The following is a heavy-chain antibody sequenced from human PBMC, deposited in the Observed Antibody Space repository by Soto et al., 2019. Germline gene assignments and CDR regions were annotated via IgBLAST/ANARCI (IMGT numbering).Heavy chain of an antibody. CDR1: GFSLSSSAVGVG. J-gene: IGHJ4*02. Sequence: QITLKESGPTLVKPTQTLTLTCTFSGFSLSSSAVGVGVGWIRQPPGKALEWLALIYWDDERSYRSSLKSTLTLTKHTSKNHVVLTMTTMDAVDTATYYCVRWNTGIYGTIFFDYWGQGTLVTVSS. D-gene: IGHD3-9*01. CDR2: IYWDDER. V-gene: IGHV2-5*02. CDR3: VRWNTGIYGTIFFDY.